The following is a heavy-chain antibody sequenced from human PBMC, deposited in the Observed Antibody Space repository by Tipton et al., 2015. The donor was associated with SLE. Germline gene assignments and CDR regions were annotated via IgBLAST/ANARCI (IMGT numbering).Heavy chain of an antibody. CDR1: GYTFTSYG. CDR2: ISAYNGNT. V-gene: IGHV1-18*01. D-gene: IGHD2-2*01. CDR3: ARDPTGWRSSSTSCPFDY. Sequence: QLVQSGAEVKKPGASVKVSCKASGYTFTSYGISWVRQAPGQGLEWMGWISAYNGNTNYAQKLQGRVTMTTDTSTSTAYMELRSLRSDDTAVYYYARDPTGWRSSSTSCPFDYWGQGTLVTVSS. J-gene: IGHJ4*02.